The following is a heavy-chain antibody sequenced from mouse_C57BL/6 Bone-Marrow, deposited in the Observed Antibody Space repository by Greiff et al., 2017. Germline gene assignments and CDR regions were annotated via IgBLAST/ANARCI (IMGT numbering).Heavy chain of an antibody. J-gene: IGHJ3*01. D-gene: IGHD2-4*01. CDR2: IYPGSGST. CDR1: GYTFTSYW. V-gene: IGHV1-55*01. Sequence: QVQLQQPGAELVKPGASVKMSCKASGYTFTSYWITWVKQRPGQGLEWIGDIYPGSGSTNYNEKFKSKATLTVDTSSSTAYMQISSLTSEASAVYYCATSDDYDGFAYWGQGTLVTVSA. CDR3: ATSDDYDGFAY.